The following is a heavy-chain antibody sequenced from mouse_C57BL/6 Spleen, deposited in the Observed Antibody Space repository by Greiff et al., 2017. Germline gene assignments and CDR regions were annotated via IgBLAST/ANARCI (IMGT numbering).Heavy chain of an antibody. J-gene: IGHJ2*01. Sequence: QVQLQQPGAELVKPGASVKLSCKASGYTFTSYWMQWVKQRPGQGLEWIGEIDPSDSYTNYNQKFKGKATLTVDTSSSTAYMQLSSLTSEDSAVYYCATWGSGYYYGDFDYWGQGTTLTVSS. V-gene: IGHV1-50*01. CDR3: ATWGSGYYYGDFDY. CDR2: IDPSDSYT. CDR1: GYTFTSYW. D-gene: IGHD1-1*01.